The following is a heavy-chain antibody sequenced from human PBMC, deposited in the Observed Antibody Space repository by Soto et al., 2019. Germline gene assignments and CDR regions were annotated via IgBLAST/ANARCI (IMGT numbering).Heavy chain of an antibody. CDR1: GFTFSSYA. Sequence: EVQLLESGGGLVQPGGSLRLSCAASGFTFSSYAMSWVRQAPGKGLEWVSAISGSGGSTYYADSVKGRFTISRDNSKNTLYLQMNSLRAEDTAVYYCAREFRPGGVWFGESLTYFDYWGQGTLVTVSS. J-gene: IGHJ4*02. D-gene: IGHD3-10*01. CDR3: AREFRPGGVWFGESLTYFDY. V-gene: IGHV3-23*01. CDR2: ISGSGGST.